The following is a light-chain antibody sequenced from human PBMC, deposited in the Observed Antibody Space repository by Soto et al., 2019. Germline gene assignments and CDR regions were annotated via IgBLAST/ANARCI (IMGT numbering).Light chain of an antibody. J-gene: IGLJ3*02. Sequence: QSALTQPPSASGSPGQSVTISCTGTSSDVGAYKYVSWYQQYPGKAPKLMIYEVSKRPSGVTARFSGSKSGNTASLTVSGLQSEDEADYYCTSYVGSDTWVFGGGTKVTVL. CDR2: EVS. CDR3: TSYVGSDTWV. CDR1: SSDVGAYKY. V-gene: IGLV2-8*01.